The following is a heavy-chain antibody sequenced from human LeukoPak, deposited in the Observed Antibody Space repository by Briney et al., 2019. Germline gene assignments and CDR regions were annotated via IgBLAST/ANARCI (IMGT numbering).Heavy chain of an antibody. CDR2: ISGSGGST. D-gene: IGHD2-8*01. Sequence: GGSLRLSCAASGFTFSSYAVSWVRPAPGEGLGWVSSISGSGGSTYSADSVKGRFTISRDNSKNTLYLQMNSLRAEDTALYYCAKDRSCTNDICHGDFDYWGQGTLVTVSS. V-gene: IGHV3-23*01. CDR3: AKDRSCTNDICHGDFDY. J-gene: IGHJ4*02. CDR1: GFTFSSYA.